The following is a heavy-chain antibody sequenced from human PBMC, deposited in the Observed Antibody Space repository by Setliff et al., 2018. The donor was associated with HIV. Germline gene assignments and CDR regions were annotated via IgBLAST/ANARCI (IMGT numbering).Heavy chain of an antibody. CDR1: GYSISSGYY. J-gene: IGHJ5*02. CDR3: ARMDISSDWFDP. Sequence: PSETLSLTCAVSGYSISSGYYWGWIRQPPGKGLEWIGNINHSGSTNYNPSLKSRVTISVDTSKSQFSLKLSSVTATDTAVYYCARMDISSDWFDPWGQGTLVTVSS. D-gene: IGHD6-13*01. CDR2: INHSGST. V-gene: IGHV4-38-2*01.